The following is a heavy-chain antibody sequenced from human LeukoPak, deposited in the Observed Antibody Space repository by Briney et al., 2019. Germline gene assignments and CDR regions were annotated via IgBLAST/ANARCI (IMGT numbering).Heavy chain of an antibody. CDR2: ISYDGSNK. V-gene: IGHV3-30-3*01. Sequence: GGSLRLSCAASGFTFSSYAMHWVRQAPGKGLEWVAVISYDGSNKYYADSVKGRFTISRDNSKNTLYLQMNSLRAEDTAVYYCARAPSTYYDFWSDRYANWFDPWGQGTLVTVSS. D-gene: IGHD3-3*01. J-gene: IGHJ5*02. CDR1: GFTFSSYA. CDR3: ARAPSTYYDFWSDRYANWFDP.